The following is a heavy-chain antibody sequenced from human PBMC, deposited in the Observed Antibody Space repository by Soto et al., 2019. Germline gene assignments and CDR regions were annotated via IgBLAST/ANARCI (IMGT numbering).Heavy chain of an antibody. CDR3: ASVRERPREPGSFNP. V-gene: IGHV4-59*01. D-gene: IGHD1-26*01. CDR1: GASISDTY. CDR2: IYSSGST. Sequence: QVQLQESGPGLVKPSETLSLTCTVSGASISDTYWNWVRQPPGKGLEWIGFIYSSGSTSYNPSLKSRVTSSAGTSQHQCSLNLNPGTAADTAVYSCASVRERPREPGSFNPWGQAT. J-gene: IGHJ5*02.